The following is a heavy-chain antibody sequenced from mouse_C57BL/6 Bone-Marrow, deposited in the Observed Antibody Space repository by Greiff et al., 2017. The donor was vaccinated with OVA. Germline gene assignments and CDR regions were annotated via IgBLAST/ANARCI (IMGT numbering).Heavy chain of an antibody. CDR3: ARNGWLQLGYYFDD. Sequence: EVQVVESGGDLVKPGGSLKLSCAASGFTFSSYGMSWVRQTPDKRLEWVATISSGGSYTYYPDSVKGRFTISRDNAKNTLYLQMSSLTSEDTAMYYCARNGWLQLGYYFDDWGKGTTRTVSS. V-gene: IGHV5-6*01. J-gene: IGHJ2*01. D-gene: IGHD4-1*02. CDR1: GFTFSSYG. CDR2: ISSGGSYT.